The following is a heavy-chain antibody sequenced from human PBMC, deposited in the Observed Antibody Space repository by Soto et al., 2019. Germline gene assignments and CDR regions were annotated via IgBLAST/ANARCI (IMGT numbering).Heavy chain of an antibody. CDR1: RYTFTSYG. CDR3: ARDPYPSDPAFLVY. Sequence: ASVKVSCKASRYTFTSYGISWVRQAPGQGHEWMGWISAYNGNTNYAQKLQGRVTMTTDTSTSTAYMELRSLRSDDTAVYYCARDPYPSDPAFLVYWGQGTLVTVSS. V-gene: IGHV1-18*01. CDR2: ISAYNGNT. J-gene: IGHJ4*02.